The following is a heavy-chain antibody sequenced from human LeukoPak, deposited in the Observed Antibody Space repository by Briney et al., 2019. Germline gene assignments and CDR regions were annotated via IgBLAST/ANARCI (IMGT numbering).Heavy chain of an antibody. CDR2: ISYDGSNK. Sequence: PGGSLRLSCAASGFTFSSYAMHWVRQAPGKGLEWVAVISYDGSNKYYADSVKGRFTISRDNSKNTLYLQMNSLRAEDTAVYYCARTTTDTVTDAFDIWGQGTMVTVSS. V-gene: IGHV3-30*04. CDR1: GFTFSSYA. J-gene: IGHJ3*02. CDR3: ARTTTDTVTDAFDI. D-gene: IGHD4-17*01.